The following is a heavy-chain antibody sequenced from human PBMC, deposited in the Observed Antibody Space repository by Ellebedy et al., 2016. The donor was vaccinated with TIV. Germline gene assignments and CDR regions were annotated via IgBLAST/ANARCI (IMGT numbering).Heavy chain of an antibody. D-gene: IGHD3-3*01. CDR3: ASGGPPNFWSGYRSYWYFDL. J-gene: IGHJ2*01. V-gene: IGHV4-4*02. Sequence: MPSETLSLTCAVSGGSISSSNWWSWVRQPPGKGLEWIGEIYHSGSTNYNPSLKSRVTISVDTSKNQFSLKLSSVTAADTAVYYCASGGPPNFWSGYRSYWYFDLWGRGTLVTVSS. CDR1: GGSISSSNW. CDR2: IYHSGST.